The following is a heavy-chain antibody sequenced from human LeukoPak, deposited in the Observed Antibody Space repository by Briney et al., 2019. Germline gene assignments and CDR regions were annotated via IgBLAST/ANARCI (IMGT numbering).Heavy chain of an antibody. J-gene: IGHJ4*02. CDR3: AILAMVRGAPLFDY. D-gene: IGHD3-10*01. Sequence: AASVKVSCKASGGTFSSYAISWVRQAPGQGLEWMGGIIPIFGTANYAQKFQGRVTITTDESTSTAYMELSSLRSEDTAVYYCAILAMVRGAPLFDYWGQGTLVTVSS. CDR1: GGTFSSYA. V-gene: IGHV1-69*05. CDR2: IIPIFGTA.